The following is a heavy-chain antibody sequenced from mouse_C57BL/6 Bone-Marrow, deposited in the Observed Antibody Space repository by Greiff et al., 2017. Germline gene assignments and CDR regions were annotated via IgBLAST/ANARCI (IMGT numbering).Heavy chain of an antibody. J-gene: IGHJ2*01. Sequence: EVKVVESVAELVRPGASVKLSCTASGFNIKNTYMHWVKQRPEQGLEWIGRIDPANGNTKYAPKFQGKATITADTSSNTAYLQLSSLTSEDTAIYYCARDSNYGNYFDYWGQGTTLTVSS. D-gene: IGHD2-5*01. CDR1: GFNIKNTY. CDR2: IDPANGNT. V-gene: IGHV14-3*01. CDR3: ARDSNYGNYFDY.